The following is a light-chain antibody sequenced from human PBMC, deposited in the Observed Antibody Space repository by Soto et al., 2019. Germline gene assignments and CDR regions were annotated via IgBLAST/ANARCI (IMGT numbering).Light chain of an antibody. CDR1: SSDVGGYNY. CDR2: DVT. V-gene: IGLV2-14*01. J-gene: IGLJ1*01. CDR3: CSYTSGGNYV. Sequence: QSVLTQPASVSGSPGQSITISCTGTSSDVGGYNYVSWYQQQPGKAPKFMIYDVTNRPSGVSNRFSGSKSGNTASLTISGLQAEDEADYYCCSYTSGGNYVFGTGTKVTVL.